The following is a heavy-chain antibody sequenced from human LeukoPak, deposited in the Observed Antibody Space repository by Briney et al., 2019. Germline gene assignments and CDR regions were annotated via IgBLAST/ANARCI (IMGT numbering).Heavy chain of an antibody. CDR3: ASLRYSSSRPNYYYYYMDV. Sequence: PSETLSLTCAVYGGSFSGYYWSWIRQPPGKGLEWIGEINHSGSTNHNPSLKSRVTISVDTSKNQFSLKLSSVTAADTAVYYCASLRYSSSRPNYYYYYMDVWGKGTTVTVSS. D-gene: IGHD6-6*01. CDR2: INHSGST. V-gene: IGHV4-34*01. J-gene: IGHJ6*03. CDR1: GGSFSGYY.